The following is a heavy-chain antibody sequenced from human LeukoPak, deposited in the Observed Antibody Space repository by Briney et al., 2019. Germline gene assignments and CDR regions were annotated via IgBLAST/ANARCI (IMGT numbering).Heavy chain of an antibody. CDR2: ISSSSSTI. CDR3: ARRYYDSSGYSLYFDY. D-gene: IGHD3-22*01. J-gene: IGHJ4*02. V-gene: IGHV3-48*04. CDR1: GFTFSSYS. Sequence: GGSLRLPCAASGFTFSSYSMNWVRQAPGKGLEWVSYISSSSSTIYYADSVKGRFTISRDNAKNSLYLQMNSLRAEDTAVYYCARRYYDSSGYSLYFDYWGQGTPVTVSS.